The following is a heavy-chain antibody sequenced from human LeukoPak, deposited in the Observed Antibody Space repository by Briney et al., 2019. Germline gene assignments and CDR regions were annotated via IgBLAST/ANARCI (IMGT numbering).Heavy chain of an antibody. D-gene: IGHD6-19*01. V-gene: IGHV4-59*08. CDR2: IYYTGAT. Sequence: SETLSLTCTVSGGSIGSYYWTWIRQPPGKGLEYIGYIYYTGATNYNPSLKSRVTISVDTSKNQFSLKMTSVTAADTAVYFCAKYGNSGWVIDNWGQGTLVTVSS. CDR1: GGSIGSYY. CDR3: AKYGNSGWVIDN. J-gene: IGHJ4*02.